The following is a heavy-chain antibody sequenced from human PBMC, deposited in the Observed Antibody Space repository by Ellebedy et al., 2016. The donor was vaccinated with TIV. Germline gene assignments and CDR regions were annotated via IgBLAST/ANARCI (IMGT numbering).Heavy chain of an antibody. CDR3: ASYSGTYLDY. CDR1: GGSISSSSYY. Sequence: MPSETLSLTCTVSGGSISSSSYYWGWIRQPPGKGLEWIGSFYYSGVTYHNPSLKSRVSISGDTSKNQFSLKLSSVTAADTAVYYCASYSGTYLDYWGQGTLVTVSS. V-gene: IGHV4-39*01. D-gene: IGHD1-26*01. CDR2: FYYSGVT. J-gene: IGHJ4*02.